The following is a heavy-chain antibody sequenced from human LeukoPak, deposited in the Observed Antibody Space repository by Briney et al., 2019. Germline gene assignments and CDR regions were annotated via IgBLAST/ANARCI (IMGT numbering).Heavy chain of an antibody. Sequence: GGSLRLSCAVSGFTVSTNYMSWVRQAPGKGLEWVSIIHRDGSTYCADSVKGRFTTSRDNSKNTLYIQMNSLRAEDTGVYYCARDGEHVLAHDYWGQGTLVTVSS. J-gene: IGHJ4*02. CDR1: GFTVSTNY. V-gene: IGHV3-66*01. CDR2: IHRDGST. CDR3: ARDGEHVLAHDY. D-gene: IGHD3-10*01.